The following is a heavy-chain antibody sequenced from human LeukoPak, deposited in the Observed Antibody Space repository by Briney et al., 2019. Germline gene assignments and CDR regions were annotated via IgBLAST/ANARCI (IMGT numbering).Heavy chain of an antibody. V-gene: IGHV1-18*01. CDR2: ISSYNGNT. CDR1: GYTFTSYG. Sequence: ASVKVSCKASGYTFTSYGISWVRQAPGQGLEWMGWISSYNGNTNYAQKLQGRVTMTTDTSTSTAYMELSSLRSEDTAVYYCATEYSSSWYFAFDIWGQGTMVTVSS. J-gene: IGHJ3*02. D-gene: IGHD6-13*01. CDR3: ATEYSSSWYFAFDI.